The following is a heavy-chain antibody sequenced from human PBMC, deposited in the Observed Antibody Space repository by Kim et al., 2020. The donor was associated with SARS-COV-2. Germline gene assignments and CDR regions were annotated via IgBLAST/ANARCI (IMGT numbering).Heavy chain of an antibody. V-gene: IGHV1-2*06. D-gene: IGHD6-19*01. CDR3: ARVGDRGSGWSFLDH. J-gene: IGHJ4*02. CDR2: ISPSSGGT. Sequence: ASVKVSCKASGYIFTDYNIHWVRQAPGQGLEWVRRISPSSGGTKYAQTFQGRVTVTRDTSITTAYVELSGLRSDDTALYYCARVGDRGSGWSFLDHWGQGTLVTVSS. CDR1: GYIFTDYN.